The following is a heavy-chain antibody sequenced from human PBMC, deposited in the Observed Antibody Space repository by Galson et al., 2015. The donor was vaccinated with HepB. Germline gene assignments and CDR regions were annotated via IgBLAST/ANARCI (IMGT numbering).Heavy chain of an antibody. Sequence: SLRLSCAASGFTFSSYGMHWVRQAPGKGLEWVAVIWYDGSNKYYADSVKGRFTISRDNSKNTLYLQMNSLRAEDTAVYYCAKDRNSSGRLGAFDIWGQGTMVTVSS. CDR2: IWYDGSNK. CDR1: GFTFSSYG. D-gene: IGHD6-19*01. CDR3: AKDRNSSGRLGAFDI. V-gene: IGHV3-33*06. J-gene: IGHJ3*02.